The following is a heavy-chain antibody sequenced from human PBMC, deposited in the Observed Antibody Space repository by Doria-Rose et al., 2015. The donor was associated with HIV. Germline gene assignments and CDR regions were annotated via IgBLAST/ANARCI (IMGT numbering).Heavy chain of an antibody. CDR2: IYHTGST. J-gene: IGHJ4*02. Sequence: QESGPGLVKPSQTLSLTCTVSGGSINSGDYYWTWIRQHPGEGLDWIGYIYHTGSTYYNPSLKSRVIISVDTSKNQFSLRLTSVTAADTAVYYCARRSPSVAYDYWGQGTLVTVSS. CDR1: GGSINSGDYY. V-gene: IGHV4-31*03. CDR3: ARRSPSVAYDY. D-gene: IGHD6-19*01.